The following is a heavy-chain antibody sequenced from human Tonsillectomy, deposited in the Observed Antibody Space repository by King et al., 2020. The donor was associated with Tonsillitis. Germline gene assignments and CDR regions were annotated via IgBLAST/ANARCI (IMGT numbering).Heavy chain of an antibody. Sequence: QLQESGPGLVKPSETLSLTCTVSGGSISGYYWSWIRPPPGKGLEWIGYIYYSGSTNYNPSLKSRVTISVDSSKNQFSLKVSSVGAADTAVYYCARGPGGGPNYYSMDVWGQGTTVTVSS. CDR3: ARGPGGGPNYYSMDV. D-gene: IGHD3-16*01. V-gene: IGHV4-59*01. J-gene: IGHJ6*02. CDR1: GGSISGYY. CDR2: IYYSGST.